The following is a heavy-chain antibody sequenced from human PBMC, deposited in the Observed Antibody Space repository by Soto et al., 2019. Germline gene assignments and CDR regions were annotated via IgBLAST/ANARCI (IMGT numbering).Heavy chain of an antibody. CDR3: AKDRVGSDFWSGYLSRNYYYGMDV. V-gene: IGHV3-30*18. D-gene: IGHD3-3*01. J-gene: IGHJ6*02. CDR1: GFTFSSYG. Sequence: GGSLRLSCAASGFTFSSYGMHWVRQAPGKGLEWVAVISYDGSNKYYADSVKGRFTISRDNSKNTLYLQMNSLRAEDTAVYYCAKDRVGSDFWSGYLSRNYYYGMDVWGQGTTVTVSS. CDR2: ISYDGSNK.